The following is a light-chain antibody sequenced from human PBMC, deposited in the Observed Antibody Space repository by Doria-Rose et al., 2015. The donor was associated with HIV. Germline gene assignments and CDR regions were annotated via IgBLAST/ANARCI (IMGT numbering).Light chain of an antibody. CDR1: QSFSSTY. CDR3: HQYGTSWT. CDR2: DGS. Sequence: TQSPGTLSLSPGERATLSCKASQSFSSTYLAWYQQKPGQAPSLLIYDGSTRATGIPDRFSASGSGTDFTLTINRLEPEDSALYYCHQYGTSWTFGQGTKVEI. V-gene: IGKV3-20*01. J-gene: IGKJ1*01.